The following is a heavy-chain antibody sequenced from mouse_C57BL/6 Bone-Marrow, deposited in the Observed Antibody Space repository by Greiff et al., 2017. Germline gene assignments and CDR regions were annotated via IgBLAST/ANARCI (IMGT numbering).Heavy chain of an antibody. CDR1: GYTFTSYT. Sequence: QVQLQQSGAELARPGASVKMYCKASGYTFTSYTMHWVKQRNGQGLEWIGYINPSSGYTKYNQKFKDKATLTADKSSSPAYMQLSSLTSEDSAVYYCASEFITTVVAPYYKAMDYRGQGTSVTVSS. V-gene: IGHV1-4*01. J-gene: IGHJ4*01. CDR2: INPSSGYT. D-gene: IGHD1-1*01. CDR3: ASEFITTVVAPYYKAMDY.